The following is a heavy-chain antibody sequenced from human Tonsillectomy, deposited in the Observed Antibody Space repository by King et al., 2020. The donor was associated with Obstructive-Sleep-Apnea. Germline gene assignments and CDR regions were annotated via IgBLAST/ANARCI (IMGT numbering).Heavy chain of an antibody. J-gene: IGHJ4*02. V-gene: IGHV3-30*02. Sequence: VQLVESGGGVVQPGRSRRLSCAASGFTFSYYGMHWVRQAPGKGLEWVAYIRYDGSNEFYADSVRGRFTISRDNSKNTLYLKRNSLRPEDTAVYYCANGVSVDTAVVFYYWGQGTLVTVSS. CDR3: ANGVSVDTAVVFYY. CDR2: IRYDGSNE. CDR1: GFTFSYYG. D-gene: IGHD5-18*01.